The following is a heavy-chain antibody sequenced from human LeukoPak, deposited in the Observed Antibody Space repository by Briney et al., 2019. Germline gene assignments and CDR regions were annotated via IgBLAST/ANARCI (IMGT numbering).Heavy chain of an antibody. D-gene: IGHD5-12*01. J-gene: IGHJ4*02. Sequence: ASVTVSCKASGGTFSSYAISWVRQAPGQGLEWMGGIIPIFGTANYAQKFQGRVTITADESTSTAYMELSSLRSEDTAVYYCARLGWLRFSRGEDYWGQGTLVTVSS. CDR3: ARLGWLRFSRGEDY. V-gene: IGHV1-69*13. CDR1: GGTFSSYA. CDR2: IIPIFGTA.